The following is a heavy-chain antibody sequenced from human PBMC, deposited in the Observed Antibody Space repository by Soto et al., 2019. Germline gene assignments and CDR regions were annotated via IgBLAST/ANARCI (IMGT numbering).Heavy chain of an antibody. CDR1: GFTFSSYA. Sequence: GGSLRLSCAASGFTFSSYAMHWVRQAPGKGLEWVAVISYDGSNKYYADSVKGRFTISRDNSKNTLYLQMNSLRAEDTAVYYCARSPSIVGATNFDYWGQGTLVTVSS. CDR2: ISYDGSNK. V-gene: IGHV3-30-3*01. D-gene: IGHD1-26*01. CDR3: ARSPSIVGATNFDY. J-gene: IGHJ4*02.